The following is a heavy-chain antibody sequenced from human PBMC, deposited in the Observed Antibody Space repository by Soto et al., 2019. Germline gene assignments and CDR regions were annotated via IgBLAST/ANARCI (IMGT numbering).Heavy chain of an antibody. D-gene: IGHD6-19*01. J-gene: IGHJ6*02. CDR3: AREAVAGIYYYYYGMDV. CDR2: ISAYNGNT. V-gene: IGHV1-18*01. CDR1: GYTFTSYG. Sequence: ASVKVSCKASGYTFTSYGISWVRQAPGQGLEWMGWISAYNGNTNYAQKLQGRVTMTTDTSTSTAYMELRSLRSDDTAVYYCAREAVAGIYYYYYGMDVWGQGTTVTVSS.